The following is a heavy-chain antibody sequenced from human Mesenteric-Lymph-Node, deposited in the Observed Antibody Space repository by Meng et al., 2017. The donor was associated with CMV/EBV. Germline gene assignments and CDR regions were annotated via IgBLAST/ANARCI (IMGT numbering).Heavy chain of an antibody. Sequence: GESLKISCAASGFTFSTFWMHWVRQAPGKGLEWVAVISYDASNKYYADSVKGRFTISRANSFTVSRANSKNTLYLQMNSLRAEDTAVYYCARDIEGGYNFPGMDVWGQGTPVTVSS. CDR1: GFTFSTFW. J-gene: IGHJ6*02. CDR2: ISYDASNK. V-gene: IGHV3-30-3*01. CDR3: ARDIEGGYNFPGMDV. D-gene: IGHD5-24*01.